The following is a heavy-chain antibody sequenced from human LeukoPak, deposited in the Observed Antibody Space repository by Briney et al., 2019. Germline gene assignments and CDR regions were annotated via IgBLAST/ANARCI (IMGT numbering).Heavy chain of an antibody. CDR1: GGSISSGGYY. CDR3: ARAGTAMVSLDY. J-gene: IGHJ4*02. V-gene: IGHV4-61*08. Sequence: PSQTLSLTCAVSGGSISSGGYYWRWIRQPPGKGLEWIGYIYYSGSTNYNPSLKSRVTISVDTPKNQFSLKLTSVTAADTAVYYCARAGTAMVSLDYWGQGTLVTVSS. CDR2: IYYSGST. D-gene: IGHD5-18*01.